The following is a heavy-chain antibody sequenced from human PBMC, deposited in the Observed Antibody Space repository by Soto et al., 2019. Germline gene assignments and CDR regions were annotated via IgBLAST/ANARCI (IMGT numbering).Heavy chain of an antibody. CDR1: GYTFTSYY. CDR3: AREGGSYQGGFDY. CDR2: INPSSGGT. V-gene: IGHV1-46*01. D-gene: IGHD1-26*01. J-gene: IGHJ4*02. Sequence: QVQLVQSRAEVKEPGASVKVSCKASGYTFTSYYMHWVRQAPGQGLEWMGIINPSSGGTSYPQKFQGRVSMTRDTSTSTIYMELSSLRSEDTAVYYSAREGGSYQGGFDYWGQGTLVTVSS.